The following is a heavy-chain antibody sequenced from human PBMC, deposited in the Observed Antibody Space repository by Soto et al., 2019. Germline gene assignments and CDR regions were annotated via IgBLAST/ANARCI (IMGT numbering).Heavy chain of an antibody. J-gene: IGHJ6*02. Sequence: ASVKVSCKASGYTFTSYYMHWVRQAPGQGLEWMGIINPSGGSTSYAQKFQGRVTMTRDTSTSTVYMELSSLRSEDTAVYYCARGVEDWFGELFGYYYGMDVWGQGTTVTVSS. D-gene: IGHD3-10*01. CDR1: GYTFTSYY. CDR2: INPSGGST. CDR3: ARGVEDWFGELFGYYYGMDV. V-gene: IGHV1-46*01.